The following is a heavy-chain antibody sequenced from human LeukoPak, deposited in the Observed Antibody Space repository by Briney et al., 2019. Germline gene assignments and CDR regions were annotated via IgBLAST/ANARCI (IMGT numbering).Heavy chain of an antibody. D-gene: IGHD1-26*01. V-gene: IGHV4-39*07. CDR3: ARAIVGAPPFDAFDI. J-gene: IGHJ3*02. Sequence: PSETLSLTCTVSGGSINNTLFYWGWIRQPPGKGLEWIGTVYYDGIKYSSPSLKSRVATSVDTSKNQFSLKLSSVTAADTAVYYCARAIVGAPPFDAFDIWGQGTMVTVSS. CDR2: VYYDGIK. CDR1: GGSINNTLFY.